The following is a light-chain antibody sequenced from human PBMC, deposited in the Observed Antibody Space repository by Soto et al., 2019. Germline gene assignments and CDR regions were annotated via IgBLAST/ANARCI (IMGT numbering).Light chain of an antibody. Sequence: EIVLTQSPATLSLSPGERAILSCRASQSVSGYLAWYQQKPGQAPRLLIYDASNRATGIPARFSGSGSGTDFTLTISSLEPEDFAIYYCQQRSKWPLTFGGGTKVEIK. V-gene: IGKV3-11*01. CDR2: DAS. J-gene: IGKJ4*01. CDR3: QQRSKWPLT. CDR1: QSVSGY.